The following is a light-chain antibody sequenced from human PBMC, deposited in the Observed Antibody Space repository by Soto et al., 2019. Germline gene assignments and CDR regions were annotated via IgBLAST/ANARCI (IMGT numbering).Light chain of an antibody. J-gene: IGKJ2*01. CDR1: QSISSW. CDR3: QQYISYPYT. V-gene: IGKV1-5*03. Sequence: DLQMTQSPSPLSSSVGDRVTITCRASQSISSWLAWYQQKPGRAPKLLIYKTSRSQSGVPSRFSGSGSGTEFTLTITSLQPDDFATYFCQQYISYPYTFGQGTKLEIK. CDR2: KTS.